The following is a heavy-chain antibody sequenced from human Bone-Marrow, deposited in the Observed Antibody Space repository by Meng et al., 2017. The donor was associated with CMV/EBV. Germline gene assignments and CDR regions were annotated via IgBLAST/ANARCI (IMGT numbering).Heavy chain of an antibody. CDR1: GGSIRISSDY. CDR2: IYYSGTT. CDR3: ARGQNDGAGSYYSD. V-gene: IGHV4-39*07. J-gene: IGHJ4*02. D-gene: IGHD3-10*01. Sequence: SETLSLTCIVAGGSIRISSDYWGWIRQPPGKGLEWIGSIYYSGTTYSNPSLKRRVTISVDTSKSTFSLKLSTVTSADTGVYYCARGQNDGAGSYYSDWGQGTMVTVSS.